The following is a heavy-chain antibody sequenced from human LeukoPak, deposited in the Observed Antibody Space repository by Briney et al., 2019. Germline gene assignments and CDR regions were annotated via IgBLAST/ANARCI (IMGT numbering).Heavy chain of an antibody. Sequence: GGSLRLSCAASGFTFSSYGMHWVRQAPGKGLEWVAVISYDGSNKYYADSVKGRFTISRDNSKNTLYLQMNSLRAEDTAVYYCAKGYCSSTSCYKSCFDYWGQGTLVTVSS. J-gene: IGHJ4*02. CDR1: GFTFSSYG. D-gene: IGHD2-2*02. CDR3: AKGYCSSTSCYKSCFDY. CDR2: ISYDGSNK. V-gene: IGHV3-30*18.